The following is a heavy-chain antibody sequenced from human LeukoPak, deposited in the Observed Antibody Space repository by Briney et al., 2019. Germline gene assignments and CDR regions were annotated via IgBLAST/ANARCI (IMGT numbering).Heavy chain of an antibody. Sequence: SETLSLTCTVSGGSISSYYWSWIRQPAGKGLEWIGRIYTSGSTNYNPSLKSRVTMSVDTSKNQFSLKLSSVTAADTAVYYCARGPYYYGSGSYYNNYWGQGTLVTVSS. CDR2: IYTSGST. CDR1: GGSISSYY. V-gene: IGHV4-4*07. D-gene: IGHD3-10*01. J-gene: IGHJ4*02. CDR3: ARGPYYYGSGSYYNNY.